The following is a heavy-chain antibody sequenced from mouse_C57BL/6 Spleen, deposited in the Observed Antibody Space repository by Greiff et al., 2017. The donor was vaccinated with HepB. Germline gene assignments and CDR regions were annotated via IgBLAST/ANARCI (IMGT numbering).Heavy chain of an antibody. CDR1: GFTFSSYA. Sequence: EVKLVESGGGLVKPGGSLKLSCAASGFTFSSYAMSWVRQTPEKRLEWVATISDGGSYTYYPDNVKGRFTISRDNAKNNLYLQMSHLKSEDSAMYYCAREGYSDYWGQGTTLTVSS. CDR3: AREGYSDY. CDR2: ISDGGSYT. V-gene: IGHV5-4*01. J-gene: IGHJ2*01.